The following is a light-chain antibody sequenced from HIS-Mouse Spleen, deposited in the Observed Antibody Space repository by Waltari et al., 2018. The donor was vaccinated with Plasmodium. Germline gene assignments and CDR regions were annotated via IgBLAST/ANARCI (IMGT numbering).Light chain of an antibody. Sequence: QSALTQPASVSGSPGQSITISCTGTSSDVGSYNLVSWYHQHPGKAPKPMIYEGSKRPSGVSNRFSGSKSGNTASLTISGLQAEDEADYYCCSYAGSSTLFGGGTKLTVL. J-gene: IGLJ3*02. CDR3: CSYAGSSTL. CDR1: SSDVGSYNL. V-gene: IGLV2-23*01. CDR2: EGS.